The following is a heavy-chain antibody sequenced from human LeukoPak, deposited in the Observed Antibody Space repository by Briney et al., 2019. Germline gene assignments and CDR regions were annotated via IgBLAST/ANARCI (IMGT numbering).Heavy chain of an antibody. CDR3: ASGYNWFDP. Sequence: SETLSLTCTVSGGSISSYYWSWIRQPPGQGPEWIGEINDTGSTNYNPSLKSRVTISLDTSKNQFSLKLSSVTAADTAVYYCASGYNWFDPWGQGTRVTVSS. CDR1: GGSISSYY. V-gene: IGHV4-34*01. J-gene: IGHJ5*02. CDR2: INDTGST.